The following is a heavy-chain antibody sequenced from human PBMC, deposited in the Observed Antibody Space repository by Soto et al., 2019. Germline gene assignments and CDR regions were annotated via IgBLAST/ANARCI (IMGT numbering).Heavy chain of an antibody. V-gene: IGHV6-1*01. D-gene: IGHD1-7*01. CDR3: AGTTSHQWYYMDV. Sequence: SQTLSLTCAISGDSVSSNSAAWNWIRLSPSRGIKWLAKTYYRSRWYNDYTVSVRSRITVNPDTSKKQFSQQLNSVTPEVTAVCYCAGTTSHQWYYMDVWGKGTTVTVSS. CDR2: TYYRSRWYN. J-gene: IGHJ6*03. CDR1: GDSVSSNSAA.